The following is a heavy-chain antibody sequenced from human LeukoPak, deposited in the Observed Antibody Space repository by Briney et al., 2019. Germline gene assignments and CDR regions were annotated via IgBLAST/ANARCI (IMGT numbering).Heavy chain of an antibody. CDR3: TTLYYYDSSGYYWVDY. J-gene: IGHJ4*02. Sequence: PGGSLRLSCAASGFTFSNAWMSWVRQAPGKGLEWVGRIKSKTDGGTTDYAAPVKGRFTISRDDSKNTPYLQMNSLKTEDTAVYYCTTLYYYDSSGYYWVDYWGQGTLVTVSS. CDR1: GFTFSNAW. D-gene: IGHD3-22*01. CDR2: IKSKTDGGTT. V-gene: IGHV3-15*01.